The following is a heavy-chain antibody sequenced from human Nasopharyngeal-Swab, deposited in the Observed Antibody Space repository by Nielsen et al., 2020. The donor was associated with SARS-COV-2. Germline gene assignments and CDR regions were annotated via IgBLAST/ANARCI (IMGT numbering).Heavy chain of an antibody. CDR2: MNPNSGNT. V-gene: IGHV1-8*01. CDR1: GYTFTFYD. CDR3: ARGRRGLVDSATNEFDY. D-gene: IGHD5-18*01. J-gene: IGHJ4*02. Sequence: ASVKVSCKASGYTFTFYDINWVRQATGQGLEWMGWMNPNSGNTGYAQKFQGRVTMTRTTSISTAYMELSSLRSEDTAVHYCARGRRGLVDSATNEFDYWGQGTLVTVSS.